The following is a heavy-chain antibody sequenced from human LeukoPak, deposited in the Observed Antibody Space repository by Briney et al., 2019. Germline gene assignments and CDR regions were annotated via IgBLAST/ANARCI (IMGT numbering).Heavy chain of an antibody. CDR1: GYTFTSYD. V-gene: IGHV1-69*05. D-gene: IGHD2-8*01. J-gene: IGHJ6*03. CDR3: ATVGLRGTKAYYYMDV. CDR2: IILIFGTA. Sequence: SVKVSCKASGYTFTSYDINWVRQATGQGLEWMGGIILIFGTANYAQKFQGRVTITTDESTSTAYMELSSLRSEDTAVYYCATVGLRGTKAYYYMDVWGKGTTVTVSS.